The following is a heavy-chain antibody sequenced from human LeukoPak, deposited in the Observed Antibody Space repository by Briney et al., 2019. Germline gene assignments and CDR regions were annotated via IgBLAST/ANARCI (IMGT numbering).Heavy chain of an antibody. CDR1: GFTFGDYA. V-gene: IGHV3-49*04. CDR3: TRATRVSTSGVQYYFDY. D-gene: IGHD7-27*01. Sequence: GGSLRLSCTTSGFTFGDYAMTWVRQAPGKGLEWLSFIRSKNFGGTTNYAASVQGRFTISRDESKSVAYLQMDSLKTEDTAVYYCTRATRVSTSGVQYYFDYWGQGTLVTVSS. CDR2: IRSKNFGGTT. J-gene: IGHJ4*02.